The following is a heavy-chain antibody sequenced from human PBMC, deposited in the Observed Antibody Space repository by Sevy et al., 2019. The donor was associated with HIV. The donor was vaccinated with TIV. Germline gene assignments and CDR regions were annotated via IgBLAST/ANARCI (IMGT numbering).Heavy chain of an antibody. D-gene: IGHD3-22*01. CDR3: TTYLRDYYDSSGIDY. CDR2: IKSKTDGGTT. Sequence: GGSLRLSCAASGFTFSNAWMNWVRQAPGKGLEWVGRIKSKTDGGTTDYAAPVKGRLTISRDDSKNTLYLQMNSLKTEDTAVYYCTTYLRDYYDSSGIDYWGQGTLVTVSS. J-gene: IGHJ4*02. V-gene: IGHV3-15*07. CDR1: GFTFSNAW.